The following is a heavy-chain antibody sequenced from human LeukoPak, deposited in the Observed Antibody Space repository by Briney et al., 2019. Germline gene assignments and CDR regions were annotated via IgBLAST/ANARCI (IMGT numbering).Heavy chain of an antibody. J-gene: IGHJ4*02. D-gene: IGHD2-2*01. Sequence: PGGSLRLSCEACGFTFADFGMAWVRQAPGRGLECVSVIYSGGSTYYADSVKGRFTVSRDNSKNTLYLQMNSLRAEDTAMYYCARGLGYCTSTTCLLPFDYWGQGTLVTVSS. CDR1: GFTFADFG. CDR2: IYSGGST. V-gene: IGHV3-53*01. CDR3: ARGLGYCTSTTCLLPFDY.